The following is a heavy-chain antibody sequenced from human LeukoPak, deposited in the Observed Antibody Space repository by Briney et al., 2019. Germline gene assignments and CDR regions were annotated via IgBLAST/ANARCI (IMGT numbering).Heavy chain of an antibody. D-gene: IGHD2-8*01. Sequence: NSSETLSLTCIVSGYSISSGCYWGWIRQPPGKGLEWIGSIYHSGSTHYNPSLKSRVTISVDTSKNQFSLKLSSVTAADTAVYYCVRMLYANTVDHHFEYWGQGTLVTVSS. CDR1: GYSISSGCY. CDR3: VRMLYANTVDHHFEY. V-gene: IGHV4-38-2*02. J-gene: IGHJ4*02. CDR2: IYHSGST.